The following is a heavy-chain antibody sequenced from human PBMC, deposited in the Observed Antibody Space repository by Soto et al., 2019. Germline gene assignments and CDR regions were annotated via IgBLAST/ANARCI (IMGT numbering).Heavy chain of an antibody. CDR3: ARHPAMAGTFFTHLNWFDP. Sequence: SEPLSLTCTVSGGSISSSSYYWGWIRQPPGKGLEWIGSIYYSGSTYYNPSLKSRVTISVDTSKNQFSLKLSSVTAADTAVYYCARHPAMAGTFFTHLNWFDPWGQGTLVTVSS. V-gene: IGHV4-39*01. CDR2: IYYSGST. D-gene: IGHD6-19*01. J-gene: IGHJ5*02. CDR1: GGSISSSSYY.